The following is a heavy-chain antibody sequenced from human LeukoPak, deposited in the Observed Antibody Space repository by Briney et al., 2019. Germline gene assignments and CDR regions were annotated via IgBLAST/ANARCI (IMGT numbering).Heavy chain of an antibody. CDR1: GFTFSRYS. Sequence: GGSLRLSCAASGFTFSRYSMNWVRQAPGKGLEWVSYISSSSSTIYYADSVKGRFTISRDNAKNSLYLQMNSLRAEDTAVYYCARDGIIMIVPNWFDPWGQGTLVTVSS. V-gene: IGHV3-48*04. J-gene: IGHJ5*02. CDR2: ISSSSSTI. D-gene: IGHD3-22*01. CDR3: ARDGIIMIVPNWFDP.